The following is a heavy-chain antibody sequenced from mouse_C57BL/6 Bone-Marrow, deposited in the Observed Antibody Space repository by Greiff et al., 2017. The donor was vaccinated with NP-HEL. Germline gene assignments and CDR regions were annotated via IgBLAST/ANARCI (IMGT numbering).Heavy chain of an antibody. CDR1: GYTFTSYW. V-gene: IGHV1-55*01. CDR3: ARGESYGRDWYFDV. D-gene: IGHD3-3*01. J-gene: IGHJ1*03. Sequence: VQLQQSGAELVKPGASVKMSCKASGYTFTSYWITWVKQRPGQGLEWIGDIYPGSGSTNYNEKFKSKATLTVDTSSSTAYMQLSSLTSEDSAVYYCARGESYGRDWYFDVWGTGTTVTVSS. CDR2: IYPGSGST.